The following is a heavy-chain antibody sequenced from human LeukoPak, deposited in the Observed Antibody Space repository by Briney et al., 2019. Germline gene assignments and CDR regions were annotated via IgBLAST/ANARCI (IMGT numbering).Heavy chain of an antibody. Sequence: GGSLRLSCAASGFTFSNYAMHWVRQAPGKGLEWVAIIWYDGSNKYYADSVKGRFTISRDNSKNTLYLEMNSLRAEDTTVYYRARDSYGMDVWGKGTTVTVSS. CDR1: GFTFSNYA. CDR3: ARDSYGMDV. CDR2: IWYDGSNK. J-gene: IGHJ6*04. V-gene: IGHV3-33*01.